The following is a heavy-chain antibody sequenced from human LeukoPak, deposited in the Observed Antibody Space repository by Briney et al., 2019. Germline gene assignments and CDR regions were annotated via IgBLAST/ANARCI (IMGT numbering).Heavy chain of an antibody. CDR2: ISSSRSYI. CDR3: ARDLNYYGSGSYYIY. Sequence: GGSLRLSCAASGFTFSSYSMNWVRQAPGKGLEWVSSISSSRSYIYYADSVKGRFTISRDNAKNSLYLQMNSLRAEDTAVYFCARDLNYYGSGSYYIYWGQGTLVTVSS. J-gene: IGHJ4*02. V-gene: IGHV3-21*01. CDR1: GFTFSSYS. D-gene: IGHD3-10*01.